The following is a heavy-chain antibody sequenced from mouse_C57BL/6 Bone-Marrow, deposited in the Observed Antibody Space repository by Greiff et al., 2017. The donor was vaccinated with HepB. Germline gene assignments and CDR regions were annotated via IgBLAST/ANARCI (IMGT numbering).Heavy chain of an antibody. J-gene: IGHJ2*01. CDR1: GFSLTSYG. CDR3: AKNYYGSSYYYFDY. V-gene: IGHV2-5*01. Sequence: VKLVESGPGLVQPSQSLSITCTVSGFSLTSYGVHWVRQSPGKGLEWLGVIWRGGSTDYNAAFMSRLSITKDNSKSQVFFKMNSLQADDTAIYYCAKNYYGSSYYYFDYWGQGTTLTVSS. D-gene: IGHD1-1*01. CDR2: IWRGGST.